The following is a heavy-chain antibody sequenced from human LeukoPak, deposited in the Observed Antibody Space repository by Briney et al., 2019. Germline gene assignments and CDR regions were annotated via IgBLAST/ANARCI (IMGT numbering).Heavy chain of an antibody. CDR1: GXIFSTYE. V-gene: IGHV3-48*03. CDR3: ARDGPAYSFEY. D-gene: IGHD2-21*01. Sequence: GGSLRLSWAASGXIFSTYEMHWVRQAPGKGLEWVSYISTSGSTIYYADSVKGRFTFSRDNARNSLFLQMNRLRAEDTAVYYCARDGPAYSFEYWGQGTLVTVSS. CDR2: ISTSGSTI. J-gene: IGHJ4*02.